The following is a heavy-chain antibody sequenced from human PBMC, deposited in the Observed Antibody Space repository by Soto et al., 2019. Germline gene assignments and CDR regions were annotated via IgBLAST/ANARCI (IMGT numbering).Heavy chain of an antibody. CDR2: ISSSSSTI. J-gene: IGHJ4*02. D-gene: IGHD3-22*01. Sequence: PEGSLRLSCAASGFTFSSYSMNWVRQAPGKGLEWVSYISSSSSTIYYADSVKGRFTISRDNAKNSLYLQMNSLRDEDTAVYYCGRDSGYYNWDFDYWGQGTLETVSS. V-gene: IGHV3-48*02. CDR1: GFTFSSYS. CDR3: GRDSGYYNWDFDY.